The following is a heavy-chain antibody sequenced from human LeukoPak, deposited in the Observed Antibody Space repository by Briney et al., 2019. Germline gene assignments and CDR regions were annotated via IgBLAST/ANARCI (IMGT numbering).Heavy chain of an antibody. CDR2: ISYSGST. CDR3: ARGYEIAVH. CDR1: AGSVSSAYYY. J-gene: IGHJ4*02. D-gene: IGHD6-19*01. Sequence: KPSETLSLTCTVSAGSVSSAYYYGSWIRQPPGKGLEWVGYISYSGSTNYNPSLRSRVTISVDTSKNQFSLQLSSVTAADTAVYYCARGYEIAVHWGPGALVTVSS. V-gene: IGHV4-61*01.